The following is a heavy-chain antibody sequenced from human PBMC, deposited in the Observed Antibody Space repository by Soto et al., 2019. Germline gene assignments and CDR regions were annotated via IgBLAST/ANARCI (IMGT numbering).Heavy chain of an antibody. CDR3: AKGVVNYGDWAGYYYYGMDV. CDR2: ISYDGSNK. V-gene: IGHV3-30*18. Sequence: QVQLVESGGGVVQPGRSLRLSCAASGFTFSSYGMHWVRQAPGKGLGWVAVISYDGSNKYYADSVKGRFTISRDNSKNTLYLQMNSLRAEDTAVYYCAKGVVNYGDWAGYYYYGMDVWGQGTTVTVSS. J-gene: IGHJ6*02. D-gene: IGHD4-17*01. CDR1: GFTFSSYG.